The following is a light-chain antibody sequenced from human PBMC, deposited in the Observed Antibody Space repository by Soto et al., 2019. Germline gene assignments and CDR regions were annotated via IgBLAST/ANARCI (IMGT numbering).Light chain of an antibody. CDR2: GPS. CDR3: QQYGSSPLT. CDR1: QSVSYN. J-gene: IGKJ4*01. V-gene: IGKV3-20*01. Sequence: EIVMTQSPATLSVPPGERATLSWRASQSVSYNLAWYQHKPGQAPRLLIYGPSIRATGIPDRFTGSGSGTDFTLTISRLEPEDFAVYYCQQYGSSPLTFGGGTKVDIK.